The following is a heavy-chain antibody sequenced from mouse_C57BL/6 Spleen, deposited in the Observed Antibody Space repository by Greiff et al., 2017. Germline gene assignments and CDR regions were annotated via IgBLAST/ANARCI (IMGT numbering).Heavy chain of an antibody. CDR2: INPSTGGT. J-gene: IGHJ2*01. CDR3: AGRGYYGSEDY. D-gene: IGHD1-1*01. Sequence: VQLQQSGPELVKPGASVKISCKASGYSFTGYYMNWVKQSPEKSLEWIGEINPSTGGTTYNQKFKAKATLTVDKSSSTAYMQLKSLTSEDSAVYYCAGRGYYGSEDYWGQGTTLTVSS. V-gene: IGHV1-42*01. CDR1: GYSFTGYY.